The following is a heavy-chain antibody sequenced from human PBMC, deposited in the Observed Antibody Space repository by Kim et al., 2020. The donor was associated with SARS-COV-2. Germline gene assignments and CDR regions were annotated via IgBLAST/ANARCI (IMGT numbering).Heavy chain of an antibody. Sequence: SETLSLTCKVSGTSISRFYWTWIRKPPGKGLEWIGYIYFAGSTNYNPSLKGRVTISVDTSKAHFSLKLKSVTAADTAVYYCARGYDDYLYFFDLWGRGTLVTVSS. CDR2: IYFAGST. CDR3: ARGYDDYLYFFDL. V-gene: IGHV4-59*01. J-gene: IGHJ4*02. CDR1: GTSISRFY. D-gene: IGHD2-2*01.